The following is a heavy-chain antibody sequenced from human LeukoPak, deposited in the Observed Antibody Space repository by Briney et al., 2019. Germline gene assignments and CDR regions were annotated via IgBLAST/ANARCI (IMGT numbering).Heavy chain of an antibody. CDR1: GYTFTGYY. CDR3: ARDIAARGNWFDP. J-gene: IGHJ5*02. CDR2: INPNSGGT. V-gene: IGHV1-2*02. D-gene: IGHD6-6*01. Sequence: ASVKVSCKASGYTFTGYYMHWVRQGPGQGLEWMGWINPNSGGTNYAQKFQGRVTMTRETSISTAYMELSRLRSDDTVVYYCARDIAARGNWFDPWGQGTLVTVSS.